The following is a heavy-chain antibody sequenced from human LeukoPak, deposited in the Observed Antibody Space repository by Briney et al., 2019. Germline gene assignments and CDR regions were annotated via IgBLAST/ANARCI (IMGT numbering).Heavy chain of an antibody. CDR1: GGSISSGGYS. D-gene: IGHD3-22*01. Sequence: SETLSLTCAVSGGSISSGGYSWSWIRQPPGKGLEWIGYIYYSGSTYYNPSLKSRVTISVDTSKNQFSLKLSSVTAADTAVYYCARGAIVVVITSYYFDYWGQGALVTVSS. V-gene: IGHV4-30-4*07. CDR3: ARGAIVVVITSYYFDY. CDR2: IYYSGST. J-gene: IGHJ4*02.